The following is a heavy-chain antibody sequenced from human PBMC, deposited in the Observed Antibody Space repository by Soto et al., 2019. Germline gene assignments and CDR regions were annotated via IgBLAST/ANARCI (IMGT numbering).Heavy chain of an antibody. CDR1: GISFEDYA. V-gene: IGHV3-9*01. CDR2: INWDSGDI. D-gene: IGHD2-8*01. Sequence: PGGYLRLSCVVSGISFEDYAMHWVRQVPGKGLEWVSGINWDSGDIGYADSVKGRFTISRDNAKNSLYLQMNSLKTEDTALYYCAKDTAPGFYDANGHLDYWGQGTPVTVSS. CDR3: AKDTAPGFYDANGHLDY. J-gene: IGHJ4*02.